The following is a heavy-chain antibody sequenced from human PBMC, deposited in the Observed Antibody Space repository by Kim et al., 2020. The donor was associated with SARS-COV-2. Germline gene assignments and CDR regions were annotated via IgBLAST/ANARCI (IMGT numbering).Heavy chain of an antibody. D-gene: IGHD6-13*01. CDR3: ATSVAAPGTRFDQ. CDR1: EYSLTELS. Sequence: ASVKVSCKISEYSLTELSMHWVRQAAGKGLEWMGGFDPEDGKIIYAQEFQGRVTLIEDTSTDTVYMELTSLTSDDTALYYCATSVAAPGTRFDQWGQGTLVTVSS. J-gene: IGHJ4*02. V-gene: IGHV1-24*01. CDR2: FDPEDGKI.